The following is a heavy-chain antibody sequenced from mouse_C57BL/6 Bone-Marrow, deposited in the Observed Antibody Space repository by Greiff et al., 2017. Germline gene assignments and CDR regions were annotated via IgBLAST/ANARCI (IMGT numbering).Heavy chain of an antibody. V-gene: IGHV1-81*01. Sequence: VQLVESGAELARPGASVKLSCKASGYTFTSYGISWVKQRTGQGLEWIGEIYPRSGNTYYNEKFKGKATLTADKSSSTAYMELRSLTSEDSAVYFCARGGIIYYYGSSLLYYYAMDYWGQGTSVTVSS. CDR2: IYPRSGNT. D-gene: IGHD1-1*01. CDR3: ARGGIIYYYGSSLLYYYAMDY. CDR1: GYTFTSYG. J-gene: IGHJ4*01.